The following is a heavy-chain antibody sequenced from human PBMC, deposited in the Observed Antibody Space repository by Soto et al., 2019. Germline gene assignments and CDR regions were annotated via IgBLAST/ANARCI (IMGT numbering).Heavy chain of an antibody. Sequence: PSETMSLTCAVSGGSICSSNWWSWVRQPPGKGLEWIGEIYHSGSTNYNPSLKSRVTISVDKSKNQFSLKLSSVTAADTVVYYCARSTIAPHLFMYPFDYWGQGTLVTVSS. J-gene: IGHJ4*01. CDR3: ARSTIAPHLFMYPFDY. CDR2: IYHSGST. D-gene: IGHD6-6*01. CDR1: GGSICSSNW. V-gene: IGHV4-4*02.